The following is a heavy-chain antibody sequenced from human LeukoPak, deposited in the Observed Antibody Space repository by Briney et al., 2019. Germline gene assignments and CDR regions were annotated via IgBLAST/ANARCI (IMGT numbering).Heavy chain of an antibody. D-gene: IGHD2-21*02. CDR1: GFTFSSYA. V-gene: IGHV3-23*01. Sequence: GGSLRLSCAASGFTFSSYAMSWVRQAPGKGLEWVSAISGSGGSTYYADSVKGRFTISRDNSKNTLYLQMNSLRAEDAAVYYCAKLNLVVVTEIDYWGQGTLVTVSS. CDR2: ISGSGGST. CDR3: AKLNLVVVTEIDY. J-gene: IGHJ4*02.